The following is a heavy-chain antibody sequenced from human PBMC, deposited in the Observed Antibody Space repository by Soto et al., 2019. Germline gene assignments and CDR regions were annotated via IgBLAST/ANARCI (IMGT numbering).Heavy chain of an antibody. D-gene: IGHD3-10*01. J-gene: IGHJ6*03. Sequence: GASVKVSCKASGYTFTSYYMHWVRQAPGQGLEWMGKINPSGGSTSYAQKFQGRVTMTRDTSTSTVYMELSSLRSEDTAVYYCARVKGSWFGEYEDPYYYYMDVWGKGTTVTVSS. CDR2: INPSGGST. CDR1: GYTFTSYY. CDR3: ARVKGSWFGEYEDPYYYYMDV. V-gene: IGHV1-46*01.